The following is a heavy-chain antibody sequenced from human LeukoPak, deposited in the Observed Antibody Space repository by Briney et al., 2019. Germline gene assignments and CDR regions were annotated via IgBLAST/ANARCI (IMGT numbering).Heavy chain of an antibody. J-gene: IGHJ4*02. Sequence: GESLKISCKGFGYTFINYWIGWVRQTPGEGLEWMAIIYPGDSDTRYSPSFQGQVTISADKSISTAYLQWSSLKASDTAMYYCARLGGSDDYVYFDYWGQGNLVTVSS. D-gene: IGHD4-17*01. CDR1: GYTFINYW. V-gene: IGHV5-51*01. CDR2: IYPGDSDT. CDR3: ARLGGSDDYVYFDY.